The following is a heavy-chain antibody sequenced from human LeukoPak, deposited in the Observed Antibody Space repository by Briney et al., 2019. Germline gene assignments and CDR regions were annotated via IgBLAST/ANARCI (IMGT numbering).Heavy chain of an antibody. V-gene: IGHV1-2*02. CDR3: ARTWGLEDYYYYMDV. CDR2: INPNSGGT. CDR1: GYTFTGYY. J-gene: IGHJ6*03. Sequence: ASVKVSCKSSGYTFTGYYMHWERQAPGQGLERMGWINPNSGGTNYAQKFQGRVTMTRDTSISTAYMELSRLRSDDTAVYYCARTWGLEDYYYYMDVWGKGTTVTVSS. D-gene: IGHD1-26*01.